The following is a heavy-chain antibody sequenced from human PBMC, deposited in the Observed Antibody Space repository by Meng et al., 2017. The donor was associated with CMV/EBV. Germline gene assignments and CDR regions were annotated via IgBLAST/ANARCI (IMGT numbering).Heavy chain of an antibody. CDR2: IYTSGST. CDR3: AREVVVITPYNWFDP. Sequence: QGPLQALGPGLVKPSHPRALTCTVFGDSISSGSYYWSWIRQPAGKGLEWIGRIYTSGSTNYNPSLKSRVTISVDTSKKQFSLKLSSVTAADTAVYYCAREVVVITPYNWFDPWGQGTLVTVSS. V-gene: IGHV4-61*02. D-gene: IGHD3-22*01. CDR1: GDSISSGSYY. J-gene: IGHJ5*02.